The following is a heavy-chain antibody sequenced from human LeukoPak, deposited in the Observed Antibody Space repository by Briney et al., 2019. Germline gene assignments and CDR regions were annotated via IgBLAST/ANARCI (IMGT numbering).Heavy chain of an antibody. J-gene: IGHJ4*02. V-gene: IGHV1-46*02. D-gene: IGHD3-10*01. CDR1: GYTFNSHH. CDR2: INPNVGST. Sequence: ASVKVSCKASGYTFNSHHIHWLRQPPDQGLEWMGIINPNVGSTYYPQQFQGRVTVTRDTYTSTVFMELSSLRSEDTAVYYCARDRGRTENTIADMGELDYWGQGTLVAVSS. CDR3: ARDRGRTENTIADMGELDY.